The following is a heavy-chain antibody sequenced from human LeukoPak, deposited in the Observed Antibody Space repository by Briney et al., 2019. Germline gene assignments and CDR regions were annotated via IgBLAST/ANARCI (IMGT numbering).Heavy chain of an antibody. CDR1: GYTLTELS. CDR3: ATTSGGTYGDYYFDC. V-gene: IGHV1-24*01. CDR2: FDPEDGET. Sequence: ASVKVSCKVSGYTLTELSMHWVRQAPGKGLEWMGGFDPEDGETIYAQKFQGRVTMTEDISTDTAYMELSSLRSEDTAVYYCATTSGGTYGDYYFDCWGQGTLVTVSS. D-gene: IGHD4-17*01. J-gene: IGHJ4*02.